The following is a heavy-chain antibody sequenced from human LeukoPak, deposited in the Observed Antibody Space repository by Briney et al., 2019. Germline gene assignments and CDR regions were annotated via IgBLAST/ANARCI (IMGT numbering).Heavy chain of an antibody. J-gene: IGHJ5*02. CDR3: ATDSHVVVAATRLGRWFDP. V-gene: IGHV1-24*01. D-gene: IGHD2-15*01. CDR2: FDPEDGET. CDR1: GYTLTELS. Sequence: ASVKVSCKVSGYTLTELSMHWVRQAPGKGLEWMGGFDPEDGETIYAQKFQGRVTMTEDTSTDTAYMELSSLRSEDTAVYYCATDSHVVVAATRLGRWFDPWGQGTLVTVSS.